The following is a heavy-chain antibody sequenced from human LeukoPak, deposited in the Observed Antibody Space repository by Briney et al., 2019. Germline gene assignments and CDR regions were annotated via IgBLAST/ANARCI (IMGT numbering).Heavy chain of an antibody. CDR2: IYYSGST. J-gene: IGHJ4*02. V-gene: IGHV4-59*01. Sequence: PSETLSLTCTVSGGSISSYYWSCIRQPPGKGLEWIGYIYYSGSTNYNPSLKSRVTISVDTSKNQFSLKLSSVTAADTAVYYCARVRYCSGGSCSPFDYWGQGTLVTVFS. CDR1: GGSISSYY. D-gene: IGHD2-15*01. CDR3: ARVRYCSGGSCSPFDY.